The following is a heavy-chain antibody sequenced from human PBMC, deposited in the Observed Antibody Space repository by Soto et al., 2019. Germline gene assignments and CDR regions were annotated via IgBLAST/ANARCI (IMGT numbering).Heavy chain of an antibody. D-gene: IGHD1-20*01. V-gene: IGHV3-7*03. CDR1: GFSFSSYW. Sequence: GGSLRLSCAASGFSFSSYWMSWVRQAPGKGLEWVANIKHAGREKYYVDSVKGRFTISRDNAKNLLYLQMNSLTAEDTAVYYCARDGVRSGAYNCWFDPWGQGTLVTVSS. CDR2: IKHAGREK. CDR3: ARDGVRSGAYNCWFDP. J-gene: IGHJ5*02.